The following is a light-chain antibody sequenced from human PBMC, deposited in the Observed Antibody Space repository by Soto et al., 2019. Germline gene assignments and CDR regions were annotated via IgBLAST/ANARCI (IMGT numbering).Light chain of an antibody. V-gene: IGKV3-20*01. CDR2: TAS. CDR1: QTINSNY. J-gene: IGKJ3*01. Sequence: EIVLTQSPGTLSFSPGERATLSCGASQTINSNYLAWYQQKVGQAPRLLIHTASIRATGIPDRFSGSGSGTDFTLTISRLEPEDFAVYYCQLYGRTPFTFGPGTKVDSK. CDR3: QLYGRTPFT.